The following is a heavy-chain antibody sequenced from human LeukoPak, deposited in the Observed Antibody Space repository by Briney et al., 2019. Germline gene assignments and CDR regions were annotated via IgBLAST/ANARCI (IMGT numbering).Heavy chain of an antibody. D-gene: IGHD5-12*01. J-gene: IGHJ4*02. Sequence: SETLSLTCAVYGGSFSGYYWSWIRQPPGKGLEWIGEINHSGSTNYNPSLKSRVTMYIDTSKNQFSLKLSSVTAADTAMYYCAKSNGYGLIDYWGQGTLVTVSS. CDR1: GGSFSGYY. CDR2: INHSGST. V-gene: IGHV4-34*01. CDR3: AKSNGYGLIDY.